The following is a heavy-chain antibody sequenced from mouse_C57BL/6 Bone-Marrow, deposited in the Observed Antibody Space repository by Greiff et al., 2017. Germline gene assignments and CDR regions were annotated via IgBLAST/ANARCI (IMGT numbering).Heavy chain of an antibody. Sequence: QVQLQQPGAELVKPGASVKLSCKASGYTFTSYWMHWVKQRPGQGLEWIGMIHPNSGSTNNNEKFKSKATLTVDKSSRTAYIQLSSLTSEDSAVYYCARGKRFAYWGQGTLVTVSA. D-gene: IGHD2-1*01. V-gene: IGHV1-64*01. J-gene: IGHJ3*01. CDR2: IHPNSGST. CDR3: ARGKRFAY. CDR1: GYTFTSYW.